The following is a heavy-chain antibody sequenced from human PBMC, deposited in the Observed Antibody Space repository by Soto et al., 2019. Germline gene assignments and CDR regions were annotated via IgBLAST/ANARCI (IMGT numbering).Heavy chain of an antibody. D-gene: IGHD2-15*01. CDR2: VHFRGKT. CDR1: GASISNSDYY. CDR3: ATEAAHHDAFDV. V-gene: IGHV4-39*02. J-gene: IGHJ3*01. Sequence: QLHLQESGPGLVKPSETLSLTCGVSGASISNSDYYWVWIRQPPGQGLEWIATVHFRGKTYYNVSLKTRLTISLDPSKNLFSLRLTSLTAADTAVDYCATEAAHHDAFDVWGRGTRVTVSS.